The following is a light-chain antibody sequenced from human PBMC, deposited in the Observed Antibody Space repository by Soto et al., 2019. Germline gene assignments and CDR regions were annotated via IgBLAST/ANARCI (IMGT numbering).Light chain of an antibody. CDR3: YSYAGRNMWV. V-gene: IGLV2-8*01. CDR1: GSDIGAYNF. Sequence: QSALAQPPSASGSPGQSVTISCTGSGSDIGAYNFVSWYQQHPGKAPKLMIFGVTERPSGVPDRFSGSKSGNTASLTVSGLQADDEAVYYCYSYAGRNMWVFGGGTKLT. J-gene: IGLJ3*02. CDR2: GVT.